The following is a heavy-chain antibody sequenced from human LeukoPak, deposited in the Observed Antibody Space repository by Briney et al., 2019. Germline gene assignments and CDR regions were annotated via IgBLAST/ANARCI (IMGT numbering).Heavy chain of an antibody. CDR3: AKEGYYGSGSYFDY. V-gene: IGHV3-23*01. Sequence: GGSLRLSCAASGFTFSSYAMSWVRQAPGKGLEWVTGISGSGGSTYYADSVKGRFTISRDNSKNTLYLQMNSLRAEDTAVYYCAKEGYYGSGSYFDYWGQGTLVTVSS. J-gene: IGHJ4*02. D-gene: IGHD3-10*01. CDR2: ISGSGGST. CDR1: GFTFSSYA.